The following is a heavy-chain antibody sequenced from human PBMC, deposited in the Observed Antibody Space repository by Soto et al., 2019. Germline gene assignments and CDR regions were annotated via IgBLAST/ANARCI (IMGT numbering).Heavy chain of an antibody. Sequence: QVQLQQWGAGLLKPSETLSLTCAVYGGSFSGYYWSWIRQPPGKGLVWIGEINHSGSTNYNPSLKRRVTISVDTAKNQFSLTLSSVTAADTAVYYCARGHARMAYYYSSVIGMDVWGQGTTVTVSS. CDR1: GGSFSGYY. CDR2: INHSGST. D-gene: IGHD3-22*01. CDR3: ARGHARMAYYYSSVIGMDV. J-gene: IGHJ6*02. V-gene: IGHV4-34*01.